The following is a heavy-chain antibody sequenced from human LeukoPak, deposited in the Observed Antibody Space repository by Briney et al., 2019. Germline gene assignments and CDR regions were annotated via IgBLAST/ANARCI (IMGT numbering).Heavy chain of an antibody. CDR1: GFTFSRYW. CDR3: ARGMSYFGSGSYDNAFDY. D-gene: IGHD3-10*01. CDR2: IKQDGSEK. V-gene: IGHV3-7*02. J-gene: IGHJ4*02. Sequence: GGSLRLSCAASGFTFSRYWMSWVRQAPGKGLEWVANIKQDGSEKYYVDSVKGRFTISRDNAKNSLYLQMNSLRDEDTAVYYCARGMSYFGSGSYDNAFDYWGQGTLVTVSS.